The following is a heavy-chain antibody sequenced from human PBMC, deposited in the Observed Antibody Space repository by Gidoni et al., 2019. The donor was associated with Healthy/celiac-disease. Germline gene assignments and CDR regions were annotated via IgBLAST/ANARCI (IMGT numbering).Heavy chain of an antibody. D-gene: IGHD5-18*01. Sequence: SGGTFSSYAISWVRQAPGQGLEWMGGIIPIFGTANSAQKFQGRVTITADESTSTAYMELSSLRSEDTAVYYCARLGTAMVTAWGQGTLVTVSS. CDR2: IIPIFGTA. J-gene: IGHJ4*02. CDR3: ARLGTAMVTA. V-gene: IGHV1-69*01. CDR1: GGTFSSYA.